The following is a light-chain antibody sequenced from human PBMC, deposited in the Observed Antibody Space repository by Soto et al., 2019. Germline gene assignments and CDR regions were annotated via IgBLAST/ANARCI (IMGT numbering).Light chain of an antibody. J-gene: IGLJ2*01. CDR2: YDR. CDR3: QVWDSSSDHVV. V-gene: IGLV3-21*04. CDR1: NIGSKS. Sequence: SYELTHPPSMSVAPGKTATITCGGNNIGSKSVHWYQQKPGQAHVLVIYYDRARPSGIPERFSGSNSGSTATLSIGRVEAGDEADYYCQVWDSSSDHVVFGGGTKLTVL.